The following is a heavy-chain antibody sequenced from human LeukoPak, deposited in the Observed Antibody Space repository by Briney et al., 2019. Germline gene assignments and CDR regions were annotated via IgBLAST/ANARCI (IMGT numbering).Heavy chain of an antibody. V-gene: IGHV3-11*01. CDR1: GFTFSDYY. Sequence: KPGGSLRLSCAASGFTFSDYYMSWIRQAPGKGLEWVSYISSSGSTIYYADSVKGRFTISRDNAKNSLYLQMNSLRAEDTAVYYCAREIQLWLRAEYEYNWFDPWGQGTLVTVSS. CDR2: ISSSGSTI. CDR3: AREIQLWLRAEYEYNWFDP. J-gene: IGHJ5*02. D-gene: IGHD5-18*01.